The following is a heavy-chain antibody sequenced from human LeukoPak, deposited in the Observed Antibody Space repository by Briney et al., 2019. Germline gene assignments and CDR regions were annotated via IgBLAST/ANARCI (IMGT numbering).Heavy chain of an antibody. CDR2: IKTDGRST. Sequence: GGSLRLSCAASGFTFSSYWMHWVRQAPGKGLVWVSRIKTDGRSTSYADSVKGRFTISRDNAKNTLYLQMNSLRAEDTAVYYCAREGYGDYVLDYWGQGTLVTVSS. CDR3: AREGYGDYVLDY. D-gene: IGHD4-17*01. J-gene: IGHJ4*02. CDR1: GFTFSSYW. V-gene: IGHV3-74*01.